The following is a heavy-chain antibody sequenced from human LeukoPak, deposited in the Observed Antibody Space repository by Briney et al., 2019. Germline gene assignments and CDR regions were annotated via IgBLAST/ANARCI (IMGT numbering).Heavy chain of an antibody. CDR1: GDSVSSKSAA. CDR3: GKTAGSYADY. J-gene: IGHJ4*02. CDR2: TYYRSKWYN. D-gene: IGHD1-26*01. Sequence: SQTLSLTCVISGDSVSSKSAAWNWLREYPSRGLEWLGRTYYRSKWYNDYAVSVKSRITINPDTSKNQFSLGLNSVTPEDTAVYYCGKTAGSYADYWGQGTLVTVSS. V-gene: IGHV6-1*01.